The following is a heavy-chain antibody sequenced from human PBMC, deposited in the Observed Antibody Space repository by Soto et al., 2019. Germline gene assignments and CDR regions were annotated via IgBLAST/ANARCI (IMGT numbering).Heavy chain of an antibody. V-gene: IGHV5-10-1*01. J-gene: IGHJ6*02. CDR2: IDPSDSYT. Sequence: PGESLKISCKRSGYSFTSYWNSWVRQMPGKGLEWMGRIDPSDSYTNYSPSFQGHVTISADKSISTAYLQWSSLKASDTAMYYCARQGTQLWLRDYYYYGMDVWGQGTTVTVSS. D-gene: IGHD5-18*01. CDR3: ARQGTQLWLRDYYYYGMDV. CDR1: GYSFTSYW.